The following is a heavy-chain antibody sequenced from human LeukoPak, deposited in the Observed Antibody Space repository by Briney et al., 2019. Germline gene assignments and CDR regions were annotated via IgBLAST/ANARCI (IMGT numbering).Heavy chain of an antibody. CDR2: IWYDGCYK. D-gene: IGHD2-21*01. CDR1: GYTFSSHG. J-gene: IGHJ4*02. V-gene: IGHV3-33*01. Sequence: GGSLRLSCAVSGYTFSSHGMHWVRQAPGKGLEWVAAIWYDGCYKYYADSVKGRFTISRDDSKNMLYLQMDSLRGEDTALYYCARLWGSVSGYFDYWGQGTLVTVSS. CDR3: ARLWGSVSGYFDY.